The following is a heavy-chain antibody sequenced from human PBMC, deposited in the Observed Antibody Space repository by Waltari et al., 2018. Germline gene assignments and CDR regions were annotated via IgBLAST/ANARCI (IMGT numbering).Heavy chain of an antibody. CDR3: ARHVGSSWYEGGFDY. Sequence: QVQLQESGPGLVKPSETLSLTCAVSGYSISSGYYWGWIRQPPGKGLEWIGSIYHSGCTYYNPSLKSRVTISVDTSKNQFSLKLSSGTAADTAVYYCARHVGSSWYEGGFDYWGQGTLVTVSS. V-gene: IGHV4-38-2*01. J-gene: IGHJ4*02. CDR1: GYSISSGYY. CDR2: IYHSGCT. D-gene: IGHD6-13*01.